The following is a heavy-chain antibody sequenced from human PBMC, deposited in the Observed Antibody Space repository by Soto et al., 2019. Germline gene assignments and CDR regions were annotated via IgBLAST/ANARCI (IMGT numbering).Heavy chain of an antibody. V-gene: IGHV4-59*01. CDR1: GGSISSYY. CDR3: ARSVGGGWFDP. J-gene: IGHJ5*02. D-gene: IGHD3-10*01. CDR2: IYYSGST. Sequence: QVQLQESGPGLVKPSETLSLTCTVSGGSISSYYWSWIRQPPGKGLEWIGYIYYSGSTNYNPSLKSRVTISVDTSKNPFSLTLSSVTAADTAVYYCARSVGGGWFDPWGQGTLVTVSS.